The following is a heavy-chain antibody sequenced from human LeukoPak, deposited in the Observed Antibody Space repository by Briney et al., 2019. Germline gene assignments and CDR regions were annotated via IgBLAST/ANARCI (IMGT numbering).Heavy chain of an antibody. V-gene: IGHV3-23*01. CDR3: AKDSCSSTSCFFGF. CDR1: GFTFSNYA. Sequence: GGSLRLSCAVSGFTFSNYAMSWVRQAPGKGLEWVSAIGDSGDRTYHADSVKGRFTISRDNSKNTLYLQMNSLRAEDSAVYYCAKDSCSSTSCFFGFWGQGALDTVSS. D-gene: IGHD2-2*01. CDR2: IGDSGDRT. J-gene: IGHJ4*02.